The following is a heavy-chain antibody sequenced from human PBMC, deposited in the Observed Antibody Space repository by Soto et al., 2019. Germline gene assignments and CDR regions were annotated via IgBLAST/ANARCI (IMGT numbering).Heavy chain of an antibody. V-gene: IGHV4-34*01. CDR3: ARGRGSIMITFGGVGPSPRKNWFDP. CDR1: GGSFSGYY. CDR2: INHSGST. J-gene: IGHJ5*02. Sequence: SETLSLTCAVYGGSFSGYYWSWIRQPPGKGLEWIGEINHSGSTNYNPSLKSRVTISVDTSKNQFSLKLSSVTAADTAVYYCARGRGSIMITFGGVGPSPRKNWFDPWGQGTLVTVSS. D-gene: IGHD3-16*01.